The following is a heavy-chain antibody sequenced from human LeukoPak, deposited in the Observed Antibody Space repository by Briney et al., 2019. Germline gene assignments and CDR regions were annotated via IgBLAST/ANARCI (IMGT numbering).Heavy chain of an antibody. CDR2: IYHSGST. Sequence: SETLSLTCAVSGGSICSGGYSWSWIRQPPGKGLEWIGYIYHSGSTYYNPSLKSRVTISVDRSKNQFSLKLSSVTAADTAVYYCARVSASGGSWGNFDYWGQGTLVTVSS. CDR3: ARVSASGGSWGNFDY. CDR1: GGSICSGGYS. D-gene: IGHD2-15*01. V-gene: IGHV4-30-2*01. J-gene: IGHJ4*02.